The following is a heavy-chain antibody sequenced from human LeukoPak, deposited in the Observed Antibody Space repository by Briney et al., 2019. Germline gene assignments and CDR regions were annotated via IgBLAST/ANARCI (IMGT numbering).Heavy chain of an antibody. D-gene: IGHD3-22*01. CDR3: AKINNYDDY. CDR2: ISPDGNLE. CDR1: GFTFNIFG. Sequence: GRSLRLSCAASGFTFNIFGIHWVRQAPGKGLEWVAAISPDGNLEYYTESVKGRFTGSRDNSNNMIYLQMNSLRGEDSAVYYCAKINNYDDYWGQGTLVTVSS. V-gene: IGHV3-30*18. J-gene: IGHJ4*02.